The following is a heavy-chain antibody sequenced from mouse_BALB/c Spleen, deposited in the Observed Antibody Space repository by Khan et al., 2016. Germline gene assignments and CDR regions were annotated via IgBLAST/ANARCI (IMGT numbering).Heavy chain of an antibody. CDR2: IYYSGDT. D-gene: IGHD1-1*01. CDR3: ASYSNGSSSIY. J-gene: IGHJ2*01. Sequence: EVQLQESGPDLVKPSQSLSLTCTVTGYSITSGYNWHWIRQFPGNKLEWMGYIYYSGDTNYNPSLKSRISITRDTSKNQFILQLSSVTTEDTATYYCASYSNGSSSIYWGQGTTLTVSS. CDR1: GYSITSGYN. V-gene: IGHV3-1*02.